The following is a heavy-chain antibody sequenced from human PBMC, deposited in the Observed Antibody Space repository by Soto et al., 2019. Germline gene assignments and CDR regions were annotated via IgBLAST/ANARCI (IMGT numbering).Heavy chain of an antibody. Sequence: SETLSLTCSVSGGSVSSGSYYWSWIRQPPGKGLEWIGYIYYSGSTNYNPSLKSRVTISVDTSKNQFSLKLSSVTAADKAVYYCARDRVWDLLHAFDIWGQGTMVTVSS. CDR2: IYYSGST. CDR3: ARDRVWDLLHAFDI. CDR1: GGSVSSGSYY. V-gene: IGHV4-61*01. D-gene: IGHD1-26*01. J-gene: IGHJ3*02.